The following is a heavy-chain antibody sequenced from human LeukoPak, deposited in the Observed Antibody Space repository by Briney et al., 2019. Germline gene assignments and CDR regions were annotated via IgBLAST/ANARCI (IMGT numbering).Heavy chain of an antibody. V-gene: IGHV4-59*12. Sequence: DTLTLTCSVCGGFIRGYYGSWLRQPPGGGLEWLGYNYCSGSTNYNPSLKGPVTISVDTSKNHFSLKVSPFTAPDTAVYYCGRVFDSGSQAYFHYMYVWGKGGTVTISS. D-gene: IGHD3-10*01. CDR1: GGFIRGYY. CDR2: NYCSGST. CDR3: GRVFDSGSQAYFHYMYV. J-gene: IGHJ6*03.